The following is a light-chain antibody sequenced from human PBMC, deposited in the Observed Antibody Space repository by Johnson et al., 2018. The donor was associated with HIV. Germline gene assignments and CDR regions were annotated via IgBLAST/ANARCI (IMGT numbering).Light chain of an antibody. CDR3: GTWDNSLSTGAV. Sequence: QSVLTQPPSVSAAPGQKVTISCSGSSSNIGNNYVSWYQQLPKTAPKLLIYDNNKRPSGIPDRFSGSTSGTSATLGIAGLQTGDEADYYCGTWDNSLSTGAVFGTGTKVTVL. CDR1: SSNIGNNY. CDR2: DNN. V-gene: IGLV1-51*01. J-gene: IGLJ1*01.